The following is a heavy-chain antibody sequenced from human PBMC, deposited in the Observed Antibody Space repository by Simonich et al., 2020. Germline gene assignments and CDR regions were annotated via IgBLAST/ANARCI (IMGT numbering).Heavy chain of an antibody. CDR2: IWYDGSNK. CDR1: GFTFSSYG. V-gene: IGHV3-33*01. J-gene: IGHJ4*02. D-gene: IGHD2-15*01. Sequence: QVQLVESGGGVVQPGRSLRLSCAASGFTFSSYGMPWVRQAPGKGLEWGAVIWYDGSNKYYADSGKGRFTISRNNSKNTLYLHMNSLRAEDTAVYYCARDRYCSGGSCYYFDYWGQGTLVTVSS. CDR3: ARDRYCSGGSCYYFDY.